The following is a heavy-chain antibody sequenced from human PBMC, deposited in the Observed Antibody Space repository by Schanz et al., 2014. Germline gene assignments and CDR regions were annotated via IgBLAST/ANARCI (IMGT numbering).Heavy chain of an antibody. J-gene: IGHJ3*02. CDR3: ARGGGPEDVFDI. Sequence: QVQLVQSGAEVKKPGASVKVSCKASGYTFTSYGINWVRQAPGQGLEWMGRIVPIAGITNYAQRFQDRVRITADKSTSTAYMELSSLRSDDTAVYYCARGGGPEDVFDIWGQGTILTVSS. CDR1: GYTFTSYG. V-gene: IGHV1-18*01. CDR2: IVPIAGIT. D-gene: IGHD5-12*01.